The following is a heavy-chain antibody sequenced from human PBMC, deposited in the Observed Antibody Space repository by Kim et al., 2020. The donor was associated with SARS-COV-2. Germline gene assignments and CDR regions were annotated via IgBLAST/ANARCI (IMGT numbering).Heavy chain of an antibody. V-gene: IGHV3-23*01. CDR2: ISGSGGST. CDR1: GFTFSSYA. CDR3: AKDPALLDYYDSSGYLDY. J-gene: IGHJ4*02. D-gene: IGHD3-22*01. Sequence: GGSLRLSCAASGFTFSSYAMSWVRQAPGKGLEWVSAISGSGGSTYYADSVKGRFTISRDNSKNTLYLQMNSLRAEDTAVYYCAKDPALLDYYDSSGYLDYWGQGTLVTVSS.